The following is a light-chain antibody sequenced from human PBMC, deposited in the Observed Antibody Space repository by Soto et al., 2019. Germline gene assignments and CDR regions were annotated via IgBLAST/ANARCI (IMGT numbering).Light chain of an antibody. CDR1: QSVNSNY. Sequence: EIVLTQSPGTLSLSPGESATLSCRASQSVNSNYLAWYQRKPGQAPRLLIYGASNRATDIPYRFSASGSGTDFTLTITRLEPEDFAVYYCQQYDSSPPTFGQGTKVEIK. V-gene: IGKV3-20*01. CDR3: QQYDSSPPT. CDR2: GAS. J-gene: IGKJ1*01.